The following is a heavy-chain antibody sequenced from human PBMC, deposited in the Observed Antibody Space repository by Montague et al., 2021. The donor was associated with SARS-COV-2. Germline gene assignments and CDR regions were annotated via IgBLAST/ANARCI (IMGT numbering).Heavy chain of an antibody. CDR2: IDNDGSST. CDR3: ARGVGITIFGDLSLEGDYYYSMDG. Sequence: SLRLSCAASGFTFRSHWMHWVRQVPEKGLVWVSRIDNDGSSTNYVDSVKGRFTISRDNAKNTLDLQMHSLRVEDTAVYFCARGVGITIFGDLSLEGDYYYSMDGWGQGTAVTVSS. J-gene: IGHJ6*02. D-gene: IGHD3-3*01. V-gene: IGHV3-74*01. CDR1: GFTFRSHW.